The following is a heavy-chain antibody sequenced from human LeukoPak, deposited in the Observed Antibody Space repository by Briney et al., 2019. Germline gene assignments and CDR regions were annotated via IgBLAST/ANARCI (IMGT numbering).Heavy chain of an antibody. Sequence: GGSLRPSCAASGFTFSSYSMNWVRQAPGKGLEWVSSISSSSSYIYYADSVKGRFTISRDNAKNSLYLQMSSLSTEDTAVYYCARDTYYYFDSSGYYRPDYWGQGTLVTVSS. D-gene: IGHD3-22*01. CDR2: ISSSSSYI. CDR3: ARDTYYYFDSSGYYRPDY. J-gene: IGHJ4*02. CDR1: GFTFSSYS. V-gene: IGHV3-21*01.